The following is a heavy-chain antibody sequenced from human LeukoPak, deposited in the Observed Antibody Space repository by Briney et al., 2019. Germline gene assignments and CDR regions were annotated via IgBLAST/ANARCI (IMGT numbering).Heavy chain of an antibody. V-gene: IGHV3-30*02. D-gene: IGHD3-9*01. J-gene: IGHJ4*02. Sequence: GGSLRLSCAASGFTFSSYGMHWVRQAPGKGLEWVAFIRYDGSNKYYADSVKGRFTISRDNAKNFLYLQMNSLRAEDTAVYYCARTYYDILTGYNPYFDYWGQGILVTVSS. CDR2: IRYDGSNK. CDR3: ARTYYDILTGYNPYFDY. CDR1: GFTFSSYG.